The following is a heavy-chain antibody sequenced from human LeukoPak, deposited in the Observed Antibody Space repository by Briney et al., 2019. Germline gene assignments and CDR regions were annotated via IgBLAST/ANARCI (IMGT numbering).Heavy chain of an antibody. V-gene: IGHV4-34*01. CDR2: INHSGST. CDR1: GGSFSGYY. D-gene: IGHD1-26*01. Sequence: PSETLSLTCAVYGGSFSGYYWSWIRQPPGKGLEWIGEINHSGSTNYNPSLKSRVTISVDTSKNQFSLKLSSVTAADTAVYYCARAQYSGSYFEYYYYYGMDVWGQGTTVTVSS. J-gene: IGHJ6*02. CDR3: ARAQYSGSYFEYYYYYGMDV.